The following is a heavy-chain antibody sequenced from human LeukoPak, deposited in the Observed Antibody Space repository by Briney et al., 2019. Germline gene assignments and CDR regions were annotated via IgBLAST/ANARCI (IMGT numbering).Heavy chain of an antibody. CDR1: GFTFSNYA. CDR3: AKDRGWERDRYYFDY. D-gene: IGHD1-26*01. CDR2: IGSSGDGT. V-gene: IGHV3-23*01. J-gene: IGHJ4*02. Sequence: AGSLRLSCAASGFTFSNYAMSWVRQAPGKGLEWVSGIGSSGDGTYYVDSVKGRFTISRDTSKSTLYLQMNSLRVEDTAVYYCAKDRGWERDRYYFDYWGQGTLVTVSS.